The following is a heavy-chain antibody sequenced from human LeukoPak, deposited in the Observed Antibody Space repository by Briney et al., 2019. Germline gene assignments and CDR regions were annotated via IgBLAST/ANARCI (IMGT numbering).Heavy chain of an antibody. CDR2: ISYDGSNK. CDR1: GFTFSSYA. J-gene: IGHJ6*02. D-gene: IGHD6-13*01. V-gene: IGHV3-30-3*01. Sequence: GRSLRLSCAASGFTFSSYAMHWVRQAPGKGLEWVAVISYDGSNKYYADSVKGRFTISRDNSKNTLYLQMNSLRAEDTAVYYCAKEGPALGYSSSWYEGYYGMDVWGQGTTVTVSS. CDR3: AKEGPALGYSSSWYEGYYGMDV.